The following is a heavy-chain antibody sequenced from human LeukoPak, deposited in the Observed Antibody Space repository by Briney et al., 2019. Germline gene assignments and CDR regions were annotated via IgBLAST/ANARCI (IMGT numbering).Heavy chain of an antibody. CDR1: GVSINSGNW. D-gene: IGHD3-22*01. J-gene: IGHJ6*03. CDR3: ASSLYYYDSSGPNYYMDV. CDR2: IYHSGST. V-gene: IGHV4-4*02. Sequence: SGTLSLTCAVSGVSINSGNWWTWVRQPPGKGLEWLGEIYHSGSTNNNPSLKSRVTVSVDRSKNQFSLRLSSVTAADTAVYYCASSLYYYDSSGPNYYMDVWGKGTTVTVSS.